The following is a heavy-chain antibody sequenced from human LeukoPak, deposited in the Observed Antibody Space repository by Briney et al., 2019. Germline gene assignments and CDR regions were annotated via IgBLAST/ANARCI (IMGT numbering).Heavy chain of an antibody. D-gene: IGHD5-18*01. CDR2: INQDGSEK. Sequence: PGGSLRLSCAASGFTFSGYWMNWVRQPPGKGLEWVANINQDGSEKYYVDSVKGRFTISRDNARSSLYLQMNSLRAEGTGLYYCARDPSRRYTYGYGDSWGQGTLVTVSS. V-gene: IGHV3-7*01. CDR3: ARDPSRRYTYGYGDS. CDR1: GFTFSGYW. J-gene: IGHJ4*02.